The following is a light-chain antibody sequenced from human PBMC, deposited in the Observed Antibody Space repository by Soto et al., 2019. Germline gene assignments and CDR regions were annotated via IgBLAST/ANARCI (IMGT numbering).Light chain of an antibody. CDR2: EAS. V-gene: IGKV1-27*01. J-gene: IGKJ1*01. Sequence: DIQMTQSPSSLSASIGETVPVTCRASQDIYKYLAWYQQSPGKVPKLLVFEASRLQYGVSSRFRGSGSGTDFTLTITNLQPEDVATYYCQKYNSAPWTFGQGTKVEI. CDR1: QDIYKY. CDR3: QKYNSAPWT.